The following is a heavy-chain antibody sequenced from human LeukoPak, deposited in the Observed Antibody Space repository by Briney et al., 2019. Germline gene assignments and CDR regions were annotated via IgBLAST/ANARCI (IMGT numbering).Heavy chain of an antibody. J-gene: IGHJ3*02. CDR3: ARDESNGDAFDI. Sequence: GGSLRLTCAASGITVSTNYMNWVRQAPGKGLEWVSVIFSTDKTNYADSVQGRFTISRDNSKNTLYLQMNSLRAEDTAVYYCARDESNGDAFDIWGQGTMVTVSS. D-gene: IGHD2-8*01. CDR2: IFSTDKT. V-gene: IGHV3-66*01. CDR1: GITVSTNY.